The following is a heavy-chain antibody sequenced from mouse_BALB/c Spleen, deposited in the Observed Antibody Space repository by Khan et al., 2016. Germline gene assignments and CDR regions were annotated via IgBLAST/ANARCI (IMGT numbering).Heavy chain of an antibody. CDR2: ISNGGGRT. Sequence: EGEMVESGGGVVLPGGSLKRLCATVGFTFRESYMYWVRQTQEKRRERVADISNGGGRTYYADTVKGRFTISRDNAKNTLYLQTSRLNAEDTDSGYCERHGKKWSSGGDYWGKGTL. V-gene: IGHV5-12*02. CDR3: ERHGKKWSSGGDY. D-gene: IGHD1-1*01. CDR1: GFTFRESY. J-gene: IGHJ3*01.